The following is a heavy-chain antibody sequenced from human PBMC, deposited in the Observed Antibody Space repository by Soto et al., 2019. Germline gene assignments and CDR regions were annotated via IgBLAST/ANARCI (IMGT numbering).Heavy chain of an antibody. CDR3: ARGDEDCSSTSCRHNWFDP. CDR2: ISSSSSYI. Sequence: PGGSLRLSCAASGFTFSSYSMNWVRQAPGKGLEWVSSISSSSSYIYYADSVKGRFTISRDNAKNSLYLQMNSLRAEDTAVYYCARGDEDCSSTSCRHNWFDPWGQGTLVTVSS. V-gene: IGHV3-21*01. D-gene: IGHD2-2*01. J-gene: IGHJ5*02. CDR1: GFTFSSYS.